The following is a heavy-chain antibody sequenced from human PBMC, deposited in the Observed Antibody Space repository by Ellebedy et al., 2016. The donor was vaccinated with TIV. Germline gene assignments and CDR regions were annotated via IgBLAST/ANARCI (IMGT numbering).Heavy chain of an antibody. J-gene: IGHJ6*02. CDR3: ASLAGIYYYGMDV. V-gene: IGHV4-59*01. CDR2: IYYSGST. Sequence: SETLSLXCTVSGGSISSYYWSWIRQPPGKGLEWIGYIYYSGSTNYNPALKSRVTISVDTSKNQFSLKLSSVTAADTAVYYCASLAGIYYYGMDVWGQGTTVTVSS. CDR1: GGSISSYY.